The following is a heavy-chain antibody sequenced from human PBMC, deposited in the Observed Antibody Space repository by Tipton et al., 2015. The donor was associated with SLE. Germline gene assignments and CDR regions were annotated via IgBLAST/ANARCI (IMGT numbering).Heavy chain of an antibody. CDR3: ARARWPGDYFDY. CDR2: IYSGGST. V-gene: IGHV3-53*01. J-gene: IGHJ4*02. Sequence: SLRLSCAASGFTVSSNYMSWVRQAPGKGLEWVSVIYSGGSTYYADSVKGRFTISRDNSKNTLYLQMNSLRAEDTAVYYCARARWPGDYFDYWGQGTLVTVSS. CDR1: GFTVSSNY. D-gene: IGHD4-23*01.